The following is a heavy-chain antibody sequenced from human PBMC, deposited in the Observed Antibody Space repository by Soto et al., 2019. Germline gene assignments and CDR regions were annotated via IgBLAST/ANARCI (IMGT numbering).Heavy chain of an antibody. V-gene: IGHV3-21*01. J-gene: IGHJ4*02. CDR2: ISSSSSYI. Sequence: GGSLRLSCAASGFTFSSYSMNWVRQAPGKGLEWVSSISSSSSYIYYADSVKGRFTISRDNAKNSLYLQMNSLRAEDTAVYYCARLNGYYIPTYDYWGQGTLVTVSS. CDR3: ARLNGYYIPTYDY. D-gene: IGHD4-17*01. CDR1: GFTFSSYS.